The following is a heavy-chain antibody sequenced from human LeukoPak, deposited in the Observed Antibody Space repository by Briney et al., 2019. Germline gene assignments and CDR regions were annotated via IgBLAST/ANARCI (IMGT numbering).Heavy chain of an antibody. D-gene: IGHD2/OR15-2a*01. CDR2: IYYSGST. V-gene: IGHV4-59*08. J-gene: IGHJ4*02. CDR3: ASCNAKTSLPTFPY. Sequence: SETLSLTCTVSGGSISSYYWSWIRQPPGKGLEWIGYIYYSGSTNYNPSLKSPVTISVDTSKNQFSLKLSSVTAADTAMYYCASCNAKTSLPTFPYWGQGTLVTVSS. CDR1: GGSISSYY.